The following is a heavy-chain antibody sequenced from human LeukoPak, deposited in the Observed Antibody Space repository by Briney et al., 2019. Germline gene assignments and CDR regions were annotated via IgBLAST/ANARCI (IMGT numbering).Heavy chain of an antibody. CDR3: ARVQWFGELFQNDYYYYYGMDV. Sequence: GGSLRLSCAASGFTFSSYSMNWVRQAPGKGLEWVANIKQDGSEKYYVDSVKGRFTISRDNAKNSLYLQMNSMRAEDTAVYYCARVQWFGELFQNDYYYYYGMDVWGQGTTVTVS. D-gene: IGHD3-10*01. V-gene: IGHV3-7*01. CDR1: GFTFSSYS. CDR2: IKQDGSEK. J-gene: IGHJ6*02.